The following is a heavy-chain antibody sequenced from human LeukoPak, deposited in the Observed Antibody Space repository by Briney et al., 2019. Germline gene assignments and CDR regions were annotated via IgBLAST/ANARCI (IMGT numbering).Heavy chain of an antibody. CDR3: ARVAYDSSGYSYRLDY. CDR2: IYYSGST. V-gene: IGHV4-59*01. J-gene: IGHJ4*02. Sequence: PSETLSLTCTVSGGSISSYYWSWIRQPPGKGLEWIGYIYYSGSTNYNPSLKSRVTISVDTSKNQFSLKLSSVTAADTAVYYCARVAYDSSGYSYRLDYWGQGTLVTVSS. D-gene: IGHD3-22*01. CDR1: GGSISSYY.